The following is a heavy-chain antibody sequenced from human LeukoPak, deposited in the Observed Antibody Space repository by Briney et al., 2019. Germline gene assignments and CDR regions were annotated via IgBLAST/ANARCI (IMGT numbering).Heavy chain of an antibody. CDR3: VYGGNSGDWLY. CDR1: GDSINNGKW. V-gene: IGHV4-4*02. Sequence: SETLSLTCAVSGDSINNGKWWSWVHQPPGKGLEWIGEIFHSGSTNYNPSLKSRLTMSVDKSNNQFSLRLSSVTAADTAVYYCVYGGNSGDWLYWGQGTLVTVSS. J-gene: IGHJ4*02. D-gene: IGHD4-23*01. CDR2: IFHSGST.